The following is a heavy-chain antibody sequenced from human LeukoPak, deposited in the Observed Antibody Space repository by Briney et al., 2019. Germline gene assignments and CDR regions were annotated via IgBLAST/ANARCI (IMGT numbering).Heavy chain of an antibody. Sequence: SETLSLTCTVSGGSISGYYWNWIRQPPGKGLEWIGYIYYSGSTNYTPSLKSRVTISVDTSKNQFSLKLSSVSAADTAVYYCARGGTAMAPFDYWGQGTLVTVSS. V-gene: IGHV4-59*01. CDR1: GGSISGYY. D-gene: IGHD5-18*01. CDR3: ARGGTAMAPFDY. CDR2: IYYSGST. J-gene: IGHJ4*02.